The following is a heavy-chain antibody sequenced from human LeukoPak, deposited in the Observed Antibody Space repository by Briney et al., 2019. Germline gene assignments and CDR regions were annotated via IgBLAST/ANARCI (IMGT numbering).Heavy chain of an antibody. CDR2: IYTSGST. D-gene: IGHD6-13*01. CDR3: ARGGGVGVAVAGTIYYYYSMDV. V-gene: IGHV4-4*07. J-gene: IGHJ6*03. CDR1: GGSISSYY. Sequence: SETLSLTCTVSGGSISSYYWSWIRQPAGKGLEWIGRIYTSGSTNYNPSLKSRVTMSVDTSKNQFSLKLSSVTAADTAVYYCARGGGVGVAVAGTIYYYYSMDVWGKGTTVTISS.